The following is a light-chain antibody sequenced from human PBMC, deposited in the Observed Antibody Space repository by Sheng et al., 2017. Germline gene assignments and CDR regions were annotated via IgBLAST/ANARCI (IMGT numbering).Light chain of an antibody. J-gene: IGKJ4*01. CDR2: DAS. V-gene: IGKV3-11*01. Sequence: DIVLTQSPATLSLSPGERATLSCRASQSLTSSFIAWYQQRPGQPPRLLIYDASTRATGIPARFSGSGSGTDFTLTISSLEPEDFAVYYCQQRSSWPMAFGGGTKVEIK. CDR1: QSLTSSF. CDR3: QQRSSWPMA.